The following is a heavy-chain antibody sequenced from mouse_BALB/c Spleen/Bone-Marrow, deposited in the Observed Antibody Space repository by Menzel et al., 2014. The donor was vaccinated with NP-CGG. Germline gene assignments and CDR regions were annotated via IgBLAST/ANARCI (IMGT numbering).Heavy chain of an antibody. CDR3: ARGAYYGYGNWYFDV. V-gene: IGHV1-18*01. CDR1: GYTFTEYT. J-gene: IGHJ1*01. CDR2: INPNNGGT. Sequence: EVKLMESGPELVKPGASVKTSCKTSGYTFTEYTMHWVKQSHGKSLGWFGGINPNNGGTSYNQKFKAKATLTVDKSSSAVYMELRSLTSEDSAVYFCARGAYYGYGNWYFDVWGAGTTVTVSS. D-gene: IGHD1-2*01.